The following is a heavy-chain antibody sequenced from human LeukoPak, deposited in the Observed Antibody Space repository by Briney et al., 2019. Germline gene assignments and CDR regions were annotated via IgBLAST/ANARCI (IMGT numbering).Heavy chain of an antibody. CDR1: GFTFSSYA. D-gene: IGHD4-17*01. J-gene: IGHJ4*01. CDR3: GSDANGDYVGALGY. V-gene: IGHV3-23*01. Sequence: GSLRLSCTDSGFTFSSYALAWVRQAPGKGLEWVAAVTSRGVGTHYADSVKGRFTISRDNSKNTIYLQMNSLRAEDTAIYYCGSDANGDYVGALGYWGRGTLVTVSS. CDR2: VTSRGVGT.